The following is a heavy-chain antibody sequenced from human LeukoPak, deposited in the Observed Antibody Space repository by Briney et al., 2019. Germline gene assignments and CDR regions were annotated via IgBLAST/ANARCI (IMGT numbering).Heavy chain of an antibody. CDR1: GGTFSSYA. D-gene: IGHD1-26*01. Sequence: SVKVSCKASGGTFSSYAISWVRQAPGQGLEWMGGIIPIFGTANYAQKFQGRVTITADESTSTAYMELSSLRSEDTAVYYCARVKLGRELGGSDIWGQGTMVTVSS. V-gene: IGHV1-69*13. J-gene: IGHJ3*02. CDR2: IIPIFGTA. CDR3: ARVKLGRELGGSDI.